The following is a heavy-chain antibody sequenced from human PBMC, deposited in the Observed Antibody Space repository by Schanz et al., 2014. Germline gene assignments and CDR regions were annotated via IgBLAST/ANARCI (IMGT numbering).Heavy chain of an antibody. CDR2: IWYDGSNK. CDR3: ARDGDFDY. Sequence: VQLVESGGGLVQPGGSLRLSCVASGFTFNNYGMHWVRQAPGKGLEWVAIIWYDGSNKYYADSEKGRFTISRDNSKNTLFLQMSSLRAEDTAVYYCARDGDFDYWGQGTLVTVSS. V-gene: IGHV3-33*01. CDR1: GFTFNNYG. J-gene: IGHJ4*02.